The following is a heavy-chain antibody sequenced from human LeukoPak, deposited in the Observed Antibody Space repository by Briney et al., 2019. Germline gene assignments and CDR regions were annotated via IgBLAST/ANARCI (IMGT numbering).Heavy chain of an antibody. CDR2: ISYSGNT. D-gene: IGHD5-24*01. CDR3: ARLGDGYSRFDS. V-gene: IGHV4-59*01. J-gene: IGHJ4*02. Sequence: SETLSLTCTVSGGSISSYYWSWIRQPPGKALEWIGYISYSGNTNYSPSLKSRVTISLDTSKNQFSLKLSSVTAADTAMYYCARLGDGYSRFDSWGQGTLVTVSS. CDR1: GGSISSYY.